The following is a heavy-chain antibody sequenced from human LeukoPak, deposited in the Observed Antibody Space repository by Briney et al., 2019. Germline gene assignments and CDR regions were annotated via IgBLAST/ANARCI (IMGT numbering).Heavy chain of an antibody. Sequence: RTGGSLRLSCAASGFTFSSYGMHWVRQAPGKGLEWVAVIWYDGSNKYYADSVKGRFTISRDNSKNTLYLQMNSLRAEDTAVYYCARDPLYYYDSSGYYQTRYPDYWGQGTLVTVSS. J-gene: IGHJ4*02. V-gene: IGHV3-33*01. D-gene: IGHD3-22*01. CDR3: ARDPLYYYDSSGYYQTRYPDY. CDR2: IWYDGSNK. CDR1: GFTFSSYG.